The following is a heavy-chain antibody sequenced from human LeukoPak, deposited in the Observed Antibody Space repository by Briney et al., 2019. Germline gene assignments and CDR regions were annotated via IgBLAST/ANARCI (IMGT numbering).Heavy chain of an antibody. CDR1: GFTFNSYW. CDR2: IKEDGSEK. CDR3: ARVYYDFWSGYSRIYYMDV. D-gene: IGHD3-3*01. Sequence: PGGSLRLSCAASGFTFNSYWMSWVRQAPGKGLEWVANIKEDGSEKHYVDSVKGRFTISRDNAKNSLYLQMNSLRAEDTAVYYCARVYYDFWSGYSRIYYMDVWGKGTTVTVSS. V-gene: IGHV3-7*01. J-gene: IGHJ6*03.